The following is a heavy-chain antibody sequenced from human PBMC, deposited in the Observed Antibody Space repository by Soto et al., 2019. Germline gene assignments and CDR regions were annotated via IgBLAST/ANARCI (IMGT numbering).Heavy chain of an antibody. CDR2: VYRTGST. V-gene: IGHV4-4*02. Sequence: SENLSLTCAVSGGSISTSNLWSWVRQPPGKGLEWIGEVYRTGSTNYNPSLESRLTISVDKSKNQFSLKLTSVTAADTAVYYCARARATIAAAAIFDCWGQGTLVTVSS. D-gene: IGHD6-13*01. J-gene: IGHJ4*02. CDR1: GGSISTSNL. CDR3: ARARATIAAAAIFDC.